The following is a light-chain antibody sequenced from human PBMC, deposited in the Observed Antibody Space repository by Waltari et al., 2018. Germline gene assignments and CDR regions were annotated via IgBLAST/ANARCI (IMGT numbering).Light chain of an antibody. V-gene: IGKV3-20*01. CDR1: QSVRRS. CDR2: GTS. J-gene: IGKJ1*01. Sequence: EIVLAQSPGTLSLSPGDRATLSCRASQSVRRSLAWYQQKPGQAPRLLIYGTSIRSTGIPDRFSGSGSGTDFSLTISRLESEDFAVYYCQHYVRLPATFGQGTKVEIK. CDR3: QHYVRLPAT.